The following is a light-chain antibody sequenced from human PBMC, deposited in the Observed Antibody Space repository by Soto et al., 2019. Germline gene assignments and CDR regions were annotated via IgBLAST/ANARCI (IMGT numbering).Light chain of an antibody. V-gene: IGLV1-44*01. J-gene: IGLJ2*01. CDR3: AAWDGSLKGVL. CDR1: SSNIGLNT. CDR2: TNN. Sequence: QSVLTQPPSASGTPGQRVTISCSGSSSNIGLNTVNWYQQLPGTAPKLLTYTNNQRPSGVPDRFSGSKSGTSASLAISGLQSEDEADYYCAAWDGSLKGVLFGGGTKVTVL.